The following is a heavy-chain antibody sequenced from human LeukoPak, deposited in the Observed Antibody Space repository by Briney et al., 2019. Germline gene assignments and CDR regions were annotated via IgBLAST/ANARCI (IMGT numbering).Heavy chain of an antibody. Sequence: GGSLRLSCAASGFTFSSYGMHWVRQAPGKGLEWVAVIWYDGSNKYCADSVKGRFTISRDNSKNTLYLQMNSLRAEDTAVYYCARERTSGWDAFDFWGQGTLVTVSS. V-gene: IGHV3-33*01. CDR3: ARERTSGWDAFDF. CDR1: GFTFSSYG. J-gene: IGHJ4*02. D-gene: IGHD6-19*01. CDR2: IWYDGSNK.